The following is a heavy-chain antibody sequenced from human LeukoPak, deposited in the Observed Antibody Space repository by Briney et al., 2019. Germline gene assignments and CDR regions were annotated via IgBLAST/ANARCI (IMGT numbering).Heavy chain of an antibody. V-gene: IGHV4-61*01. Sequence: SETLSLTCSVSGGSITSSSYYWSWIRQPPGKGLEWIGYIYYSGSTNYNPSLKSRVTISVDTSKNQFSLKLSSVTAADTAVYYCARSRGSSWSDAFDIWGQGTMVTVSS. CDR1: GGSITSSSYY. CDR2: IYYSGST. J-gene: IGHJ3*02. CDR3: ARSRGSSWSDAFDI. D-gene: IGHD6-13*01.